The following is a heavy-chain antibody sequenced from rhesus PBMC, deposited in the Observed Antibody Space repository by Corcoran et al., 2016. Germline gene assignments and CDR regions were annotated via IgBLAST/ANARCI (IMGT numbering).Heavy chain of an antibody. V-gene: IGHV1-180*01. D-gene: IGHD3-16*01. CDR2: ISPYNGNK. J-gene: IGHJ4*01. CDR1: GYTFTSYY. Sequence: QVQLVQSGAEIKQPGASVKLSCKASGYTFTSYYMPWVRQAPGQGLEWIGLISPYNGNKGYEQEFQVRVTITTDTSTITGYMELSSLRSEDTAVYYCTRGGSGSYSPFDYWGQGVLVTVSS. CDR3: TRGGSGSYSPFDY.